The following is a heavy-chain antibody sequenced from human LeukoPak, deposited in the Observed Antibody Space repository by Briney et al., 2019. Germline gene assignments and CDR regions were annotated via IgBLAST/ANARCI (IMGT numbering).Heavy chain of an antibody. CDR2: FYYSDIT. CDR3: ARFPGGAEYRHYYYMDV. J-gene: IGHJ6*03. Sequence: MPSETLSLTCTVSGGSISNYFWSWIRQPPGKGLECIGFFYYSDITYYNPSLKSRVTISLDTSKNQFSLKLSSVTAADTAVYYYARFPGGAEYRHYYYMDVWGKGTTVTVSS. V-gene: IGHV4-59*01. D-gene: IGHD1-14*01. CDR1: GGSISNYF.